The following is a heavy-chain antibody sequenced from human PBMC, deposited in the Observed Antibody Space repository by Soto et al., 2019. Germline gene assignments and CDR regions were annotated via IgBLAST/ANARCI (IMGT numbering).Heavy chain of an antibody. D-gene: IGHD6-19*01. V-gene: IGHV2-5*02. CDR2: IYWDDDK. J-gene: IGHJ4*02. CDR1: GFSLSTSGVG. Sequence: QITLKESGPTLVKPTQTLTLTCTFSGFSLSTSGVGVGWIRQPPGKALEWLALIYWDDDKRYSQSLKSRLTITKATSKNQVVLTMTIMDPVDTATYSCAHSFQSAEASVAGTLLDYWGQGTLVTVSS. CDR3: AHSFQSAEASVAGTLLDY.